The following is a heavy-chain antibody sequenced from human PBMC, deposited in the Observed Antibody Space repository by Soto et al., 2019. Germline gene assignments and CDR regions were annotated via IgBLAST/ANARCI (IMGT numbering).Heavy chain of an antibody. J-gene: IGHJ2*01. V-gene: IGHV1-2*02. D-gene: IGHD4-17*01. Sequence: ASVKVSCKASGYTFTGYYMHWVRQAPGQGLEWMGWINPNSGGTNYAQKFQGRVTMTRDTSISTAYMELSRLRSDDTAVYYCARGRVPDPEHGELAARHWYFDPWGRGTLVTVSS. CDR3: ARGRVPDPEHGELAARHWYFDP. CDR2: INPNSGGT. CDR1: GYTFTGYY.